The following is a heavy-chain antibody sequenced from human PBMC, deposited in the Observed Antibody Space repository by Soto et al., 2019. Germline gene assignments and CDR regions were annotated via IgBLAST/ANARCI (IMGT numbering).Heavy chain of an antibody. V-gene: IGHV4-34*01. J-gene: IGHJ4*02. CDR3: ARDYDFWRGYRKRPFDY. CDR2: INHSGNT. Sequence: SETLSLTCAVYGVSFSGYYWSWIRQPPGKGLEWIGEINHSGNTNYNPSLKSRVTISVDTSKNQLSLKLSSLTAADPAVYYCARDYDFWRGYRKRPFDYWGQGTLVTVSS. CDR1: GVSFSGYY. D-gene: IGHD3-3*01.